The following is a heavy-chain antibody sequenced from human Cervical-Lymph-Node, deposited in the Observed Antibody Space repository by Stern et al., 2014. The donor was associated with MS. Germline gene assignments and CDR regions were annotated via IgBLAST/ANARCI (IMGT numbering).Heavy chain of an antibody. CDR1: GFSLSTSGMC. D-gene: IGHD4-11*01. CDR2: FDWDGDK. Sequence: ESGPALVKPTQTLTLTCTFSGFSLSTSGMCVSWIRQPTGKALEWVALFDWDGDKYDDSSLKTRLTISKDTSKNQVVLTMTNMDPVDTAPYYCARLTVTTNYDMDVWGQGTTVTVSS. J-gene: IGHJ6*02. CDR3: ARLTVTTNYDMDV. V-gene: IGHV2-70*01.